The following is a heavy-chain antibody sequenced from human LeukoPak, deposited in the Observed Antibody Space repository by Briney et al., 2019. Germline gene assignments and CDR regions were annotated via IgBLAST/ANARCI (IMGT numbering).Heavy chain of an antibody. CDR2: ISYDGSNK. CDR3: AKSGDYGDRYFDY. J-gene: IGHJ4*02. CDR1: GFTFSSYG. V-gene: IGHV3-30*18. Sequence: PGGSLRLSCAASGFTFSSYGMHWVRQAPGKGLEWVAVISYDGSNKYYADSVKGRFTISRDNSKNTLYLQMNSLRAEDTAVYYCAKSGDYGDRYFDYWGQGTLVTVSS. D-gene: IGHD4-17*01.